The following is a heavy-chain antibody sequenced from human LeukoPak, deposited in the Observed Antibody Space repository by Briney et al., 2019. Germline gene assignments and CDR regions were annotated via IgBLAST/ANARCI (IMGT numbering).Heavy chain of an antibody. CDR2: IIPILGIA. D-gene: IGHD3-9*01. CDR3: ASPDLLRYFDYSLDY. V-gene: IGHV1-69*04. J-gene: IGHJ4*02. CDR1: GGTFSSYA. Sequence: GASVKVSCKASGGTFSSYAISWVRQAPGQGLEWMGRIIPILGIANYAQKFQGRVTSTADKSTSTAYMELSSLRSEDTAVYYCASPDLLRYFDYSLDYWGQGTLVTVSS.